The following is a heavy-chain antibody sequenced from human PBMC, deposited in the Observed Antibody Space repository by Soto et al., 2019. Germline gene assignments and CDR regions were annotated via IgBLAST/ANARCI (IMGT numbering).Heavy chain of an antibody. D-gene: IGHD3-10*01. V-gene: IGHV3-74*01. Sequence: EVQLVESGGGFVQPGGSLRLSCAASGFIFSNNWIHWVRQAPGKGLEWVSHINNDGSDTSYADSVKGRFTISRANAKNTVFLQMNSLRAEDTAMYYCARGAGGLDYWGQGTLVTVSS. CDR3: ARGAGGLDY. CDR2: INNDGSDT. J-gene: IGHJ4*02. CDR1: GFIFSNNW.